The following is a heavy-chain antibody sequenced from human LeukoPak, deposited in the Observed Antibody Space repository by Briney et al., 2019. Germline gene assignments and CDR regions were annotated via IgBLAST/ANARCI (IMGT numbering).Heavy chain of an antibody. CDR3: ARLQRELLRD. D-gene: IGHD1-26*01. Sequence: KPSETLSLTCTVSGGSISSSSYYWGWIRQPPGKGLEWIGSIYYSGSTYYNPSLKSRVTISVDTSKNQFSLKLSSVTAADTAVYYCARLQRELLRDWGQGTLVTVSS. V-gene: IGHV4-39*01. J-gene: IGHJ4*02. CDR2: IYYSGST. CDR1: GGSISSSSYY.